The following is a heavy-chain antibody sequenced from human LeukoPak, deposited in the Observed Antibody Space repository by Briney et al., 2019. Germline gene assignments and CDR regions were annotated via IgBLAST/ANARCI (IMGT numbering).Heavy chain of an antibody. Sequence: SVKVSCKASGGTFSSYAISWVRQAPGQGLEWMGGIIPIFGTANYAQKFQGRVTITADESTSTAYMELSSLRSEDTAVYYCASAVTYYYGSSGPPRFDYWGQGTLVTVSS. V-gene: IGHV1-69*01. CDR2: IIPIFGTA. D-gene: IGHD3-22*01. CDR1: GGTFSSYA. J-gene: IGHJ4*02. CDR3: ASAVTYYYGSSGPPRFDY.